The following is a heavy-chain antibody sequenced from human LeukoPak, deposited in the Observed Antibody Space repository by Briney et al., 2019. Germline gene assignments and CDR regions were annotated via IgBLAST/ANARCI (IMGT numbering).Heavy chain of an antibody. Sequence: GGSLRLSCAASGFTFSSYGMHWVRQAPGKGPEWVAVISSDGNNKYYVDSVKGRFTISRDDSRNTVYLQMNSLRAEDTAIYYCAKLRLSTSASADHWGRGTLVAVSS. CDR3: AKLRLSTSASADH. J-gene: IGHJ4*02. D-gene: IGHD2/OR15-2a*01. CDR2: ISSDGNNK. V-gene: IGHV3-30*18. CDR1: GFTFSSYG.